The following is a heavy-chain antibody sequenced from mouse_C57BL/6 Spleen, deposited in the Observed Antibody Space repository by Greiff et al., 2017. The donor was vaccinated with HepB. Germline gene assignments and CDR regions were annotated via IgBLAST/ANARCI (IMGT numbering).Heavy chain of an antibody. CDR2: IDPETGGT. V-gene: IGHV1-15*01. CDR1: GYTFTDYE. CDR3: TRYDYYGSSYYYAMTT. Sequence: VQLQQSGAELVRPGASVTLSCKASGYTFTDYEMHWVKQTPVHGLEWIGAIDPETGGTAYNQKFKGKAILTADKSSSTAYMELRSLTSEDSAVYYCTRYDYYGSSYYYAMTTGVKEPQSPSPQ. J-gene: IGHJ4*01. D-gene: IGHD1-1*01.